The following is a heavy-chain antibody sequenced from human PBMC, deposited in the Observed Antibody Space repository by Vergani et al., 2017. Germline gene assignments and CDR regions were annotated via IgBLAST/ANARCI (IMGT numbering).Heavy chain of an antibody. V-gene: IGHV4-61*02. J-gene: IGHJ3*02. D-gene: IGHD3-16*01. CDR3: ARGNPYVDFDI. CDR1: GASVSRGTYY. Sequence: QVQLQESGPGLLKPSQTLSLTCTVSGASVSRGTYYWTWIRQPAGKKLEWIVRMYTSGHTIYNPSLESRVTMSVDTSKNQFSLQLSSVTAADTAIYFCARGNPYVDFDIWGQGTMITVSS. CDR2: MYTSGHT.